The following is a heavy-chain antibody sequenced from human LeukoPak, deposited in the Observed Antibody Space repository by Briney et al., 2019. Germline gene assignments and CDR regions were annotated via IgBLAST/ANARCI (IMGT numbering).Heavy chain of an antibody. Sequence: GGSLRLSCAASGFTFSSYGMNWVRQAPGKGLEWVSAISGSGTNTYYADSVKGRFTISRDNAKNSLYLQMNSLRAEDTAVYYCAELGITMIGGVWGKGTTVTISS. D-gene: IGHD3-10*02. J-gene: IGHJ6*04. CDR3: AELGITMIGGV. CDR2: ISGSGTNT. V-gene: IGHV3-23*01. CDR1: GFTFSSYG.